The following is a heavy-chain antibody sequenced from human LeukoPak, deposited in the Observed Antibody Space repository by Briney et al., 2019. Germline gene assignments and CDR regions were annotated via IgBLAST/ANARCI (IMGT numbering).Heavy chain of an antibody. CDR2: ISGSGGST. J-gene: IGHJ4*02. V-gene: IGHV3-23*01. CDR1: GFTFSNYA. D-gene: IGHD2-15*01. Sequence: GGSLRLSCAASGFTFSNYAVSWVRQAPGKGLEWVSAISGSGGSTYYADSVKGRFTISRDNAKNSLYLQMNSLRAEDTAVYYCARECSGGSCVDYWGQGTLVTVSS. CDR3: ARECSGGSCVDY.